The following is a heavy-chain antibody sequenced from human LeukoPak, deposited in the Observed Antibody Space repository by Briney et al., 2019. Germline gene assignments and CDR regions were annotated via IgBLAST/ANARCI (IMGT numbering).Heavy chain of an antibody. CDR2: ISSSSSYI. V-gene: IGHV3-21*01. CDR3: ARRIAAAGGFDP. CDR1: GFTFSSYS. J-gene: IGHJ5*02. Sequence: GASLRLSCAASGFTFSSYSMNWVRQAPGKGLEWVSSISSSSSYIYYADSVKGRFTISRDNAKNSLYLQMNSLRAEDTAVYYCARRIAAAGGFDPWGQGTLVTVSS. D-gene: IGHD6-13*01.